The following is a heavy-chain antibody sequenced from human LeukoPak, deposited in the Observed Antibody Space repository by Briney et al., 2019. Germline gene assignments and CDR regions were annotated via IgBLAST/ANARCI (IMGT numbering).Heavy chain of an antibody. Sequence: PGGSLRLSCAASGFTFSSYGMHWVRQAPGKGLEWVAFIRYDGSNKYYADSVKGRFTISRDNSKNTLYLQMNSLRAEDTAVYYCAKDPRYYYDSSGYPPAVQYYFDYWGQGTLVTVSS. CDR2: IRYDGSNK. D-gene: IGHD3-22*01. CDR1: GFTFSSYG. CDR3: AKDPRYYYDSSGYPPAVQYYFDY. J-gene: IGHJ4*02. V-gene: IGHV3-30*02.